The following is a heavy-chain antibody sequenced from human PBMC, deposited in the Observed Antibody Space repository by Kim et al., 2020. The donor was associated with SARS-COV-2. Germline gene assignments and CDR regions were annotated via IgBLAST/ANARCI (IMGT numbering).Heavy chain of an antibody. V-gene: IGHV4-39*01. Sequence: SETLSLTCTVSGGSISSSSYYWGWIRQPPGKGLEWIGSIYYSGSTYYNPSLKSRVTISVDTSKNQFSLKLSSVTAADTAVYYCARHDSLQQLVGFLPTRNWFDPWGQGTLVTVSS. D-gene: IGHD6-13*01. CDR3: ARHDSLQQLVGFLPTRNWFDP. CDR2: IYYSGST. J-gene: IGHJ5*02. CDR1: GGSISSSSYY.